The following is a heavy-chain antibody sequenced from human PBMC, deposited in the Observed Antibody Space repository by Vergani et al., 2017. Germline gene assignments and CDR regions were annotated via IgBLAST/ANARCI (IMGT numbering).Heavy chain of an antibody. V-gene: IGHV3-30*02. Sequence: QVQLVESGGGVVQPGRSLRLSCAASGFTFSSYGMHWIRQAPGKGLEWLAYIGKDGINTRYRDAVKGRFTVSRDNSKDILYLQMDSLRSEDTALYYCAKDVRDSTDGLPDSWGPGTLVIVSS. CDR1: GFTFSSYG. J-gene: IGHJ4*02. D-gene: IGHD2-21*02. CDR2: IGKDGINT. CDR3: AKDVRDSTDGLPDS.